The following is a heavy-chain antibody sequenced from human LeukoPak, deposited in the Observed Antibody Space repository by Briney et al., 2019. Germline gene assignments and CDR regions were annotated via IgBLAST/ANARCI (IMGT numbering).Heavy chain of an antibody. CDR3: TTDPHGDSTFDY. V-gene: IGHV3-15*01. Sequence: PGGSLRLSCAASGFTFSSYSMNWVRQAPGKGLEWVGRFKSKIDGGTTDYAAPVKGRFTISRDDSKNTLYLQMNSLKTEDTAVYYCTTDPHGDSTFDYWGQGTLVTVSS. J-gene: IGHJ4*02. CDR2: FKSKIDGGTT. CDR1: GFTFSSYS. D-gene: IGHD7-27*01.